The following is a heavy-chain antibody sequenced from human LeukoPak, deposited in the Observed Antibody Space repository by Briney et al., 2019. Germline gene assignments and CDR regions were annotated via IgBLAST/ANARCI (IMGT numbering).Heavy chain of an antibody. CDR1: GFTVSSNY. V-gene: IGHV3-66*02. D-gene: IGHD5-18*01. CDR2: IYSGGST. CDR3: ARASSGYSYGHYFDY. J-gene: IGHJ4*02. Sequence: GGSLRLSCAASGFTVSSNYMSWVRQAPGKGLEWVSVIYSGGSTYYADSVKGRFTISRDNSKNTLYLQMNSLRAEGTAVYYCARASSGYSYGHYFDYWGQGTLLTVSS.